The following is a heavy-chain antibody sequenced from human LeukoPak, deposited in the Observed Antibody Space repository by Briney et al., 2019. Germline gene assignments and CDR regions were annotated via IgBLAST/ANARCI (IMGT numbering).Heavy chain of an antibody. D-gene: IGHD6-6*01. CDR3: ARESGGSTIAARGYFDP. Sequence: SETLSLTCTVSGGSISSYYWSWIRQPPGKGLEWIGYIYYSGSTNYNPSLKSRVTISVDTSKNQFSLKLSSVTAADTAVYYCARESGGSTIAARGYFDPWGQGTLVTVSS. CDR2: IYYSGST. CDR1: GGSISSYY. J-gene: IGHJ4*02. V-gene: IGHV4-59*12.